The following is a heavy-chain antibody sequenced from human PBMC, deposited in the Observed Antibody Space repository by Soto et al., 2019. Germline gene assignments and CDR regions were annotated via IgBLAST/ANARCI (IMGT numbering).Heavy chain of an antibody. Sequence: ASVKVSCKASGYSFSTYAISWVRQAPGQGLEWLGRISTYNGNTNYGHILQGRVALTTDTSTNTAFMELRSLGSDDTAVYYCARTIAVAGIGCYFDYWGQGTLVTVSS. J-gene: IGHJ4*02. CDR1: GYSFSTYA. V-gene: IGHV1-18*04. CDR2: ISTYNGNT. D-gene: IGHD6-19*01. CDR3: ARTIAVAGIGCYFDY.